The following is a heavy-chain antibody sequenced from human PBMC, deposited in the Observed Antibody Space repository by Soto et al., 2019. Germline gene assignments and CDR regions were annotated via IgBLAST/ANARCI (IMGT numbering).Heavy chain of an antibody. D-gene: IGHD6-6*01. V-gene: IGHV1-69*13. CDR3: ARDTRARLQLPHPGSFDY. Sequence: ASVKVSCKASGCTFSSYAISWVRQAPGQGLEWMGGIIPIFGTANYAQKFQGRVTITADESTSTAYMELSSLRSEDTAVYHCARDTRARLQLPHPGSFDYWGQGTLVTVSS. CDR2: IIPIFGTA. CDR1: GCTFSSYA. J-gene: IGHJ4*02.